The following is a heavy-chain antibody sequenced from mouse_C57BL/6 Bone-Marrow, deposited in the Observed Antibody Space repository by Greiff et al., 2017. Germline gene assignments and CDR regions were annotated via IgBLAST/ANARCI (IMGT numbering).Heavy chain of an antibody. CDR3: ARSGPLGRSFDY. J-gene: IGHJ2*01. CDR1: GYTFTSYW. Sequence: QVQLQQSGAELVKPGASVKMSCKASGYTFTSYWITWVKQRPGQVLEWIGDIYPTSGRTNYNEKFKSKAILTVDTSSNTAYMQLSSLTSEDSAVFYCARSGPLGRSFDYWGQGTTLTVSS. V-gene: IGHV1-55*01. D-gene: IGHD4-1*01. CDR2: IYPTSGRT.